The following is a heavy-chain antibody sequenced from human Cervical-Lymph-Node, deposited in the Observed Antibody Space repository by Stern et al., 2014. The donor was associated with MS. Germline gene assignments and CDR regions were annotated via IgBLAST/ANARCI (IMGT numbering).Heavy chain of an antibody. CDR1: GGSISSEDNY. J-gene: IGHJ5*02. Sequence: QLQLQESGPGLVKPSQTLSLTCTFSGGSISSEDNYWTWIRQHPGKGLEWIGYIHYAGTTYYDPSLKSRVTISLDRSKNQFSLKMKSVTAADTAVYFCAVTPGTNWFDPWGQGTLVTVSS. CDR2: IHYAGTT. V-gene: IGHV4-30-4*01. D-gene: IGHD2-21*02. CDR3: AVTPGTNWFDP.